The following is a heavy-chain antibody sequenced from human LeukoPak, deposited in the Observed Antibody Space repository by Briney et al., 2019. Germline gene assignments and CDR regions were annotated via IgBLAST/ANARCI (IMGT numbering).Heavy chain of an antibody. CDR1: GGSFSGYY. CDR2: INHSGST. V-gene: IGHV4-34*01. J-gene: IGHJ6*02. CDR3: ARDVRFHGQLQYSYYYGMDV. D-gene: IGHD4-11*01. Sequence: PSETLSLTCAVYGGSFSGYYWSWIRQPPGKGLEWIGEINHSGSTNYNPSLKSRVTISVDTSKNQFSLKLSSVTAADTAVYYCARDVRFHGQLQYSYYYGMDVWGQGTTVTVSS.